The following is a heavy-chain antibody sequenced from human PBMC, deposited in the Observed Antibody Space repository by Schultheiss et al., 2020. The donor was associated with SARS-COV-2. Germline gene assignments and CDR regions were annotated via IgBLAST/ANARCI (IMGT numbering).Heavy chain of an antibody. V-gene: IGHV4-31*03. CDR3: ARHSVEYGDFDY. Sequence: SQTLSLTCTVSGGSISSGGYYWSWIRQHPGKGLEWIGYIYYSGSTYYNPSLKSRVTISVDTSKNQFSLKLSSVTAADTAVYYCARHSVEYGDFDYWGQGTLVTVSS. CDR1: GGSISSGGYY. D-gene: IGHD4-17*01. J-gene: IGHJ4*02. CDR2: IYYSGST.